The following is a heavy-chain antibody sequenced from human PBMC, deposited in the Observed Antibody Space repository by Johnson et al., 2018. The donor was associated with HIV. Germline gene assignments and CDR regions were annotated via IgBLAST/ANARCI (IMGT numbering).Heavy chain of an antibody. CDR3: ASIDALDI. J-gene: IGHJ3*02. V-gene: IGHV3-30*04. Sequence: QMLLVESGGCVVQPGRSLRLSCAASGFTFRRYSMDWVRQAPGKGLEWVAVISYDGSNKYYADSVKRRFTISRDNSKNTLYMQMNSLRAVDTAVYSCASIDALDIWGQGTMVTVSS. CDR1: GFTFRRYS. CDR2: ISYDGSNK.